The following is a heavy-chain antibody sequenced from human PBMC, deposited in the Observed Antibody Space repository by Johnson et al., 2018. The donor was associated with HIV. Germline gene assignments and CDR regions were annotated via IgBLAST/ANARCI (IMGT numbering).Heavy chain of an antibody. CDR2: IKQDGSDE. CDR1: GFTFSTYW. CDR3: AREELEPDVFDI. V-gene: IGHV3-7*01. Sequence: VHLVESGGGLVQTGGSRRLSCAASGFTFSTYWMSWVRQAPGKGLEWVANIKQDGSDEYYVDSVKGRFTISRDNSKNTLYLQMNSLRAEDTAVYYCAREELEPDVFDIWGQGTMVTVSS. J-gene: IGHJ3*02. D-gene: IGHD1-1*01.